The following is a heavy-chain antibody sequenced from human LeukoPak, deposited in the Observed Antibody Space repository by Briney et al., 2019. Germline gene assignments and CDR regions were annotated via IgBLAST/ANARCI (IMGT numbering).Heavy chain of an antibody. D-gene: IGHD6-6*01. CDR3: ARKNREYSSSSGGD. J-gene: IGHJ4*02. V-gene: IGHV3-48*01. Sequence: GGSLRLSCAASGATFRSYSMNWVRQAPGKGLDWVSYISSRSSIIYSADSVKGRFTISRDNAKNSLYLQMNSLRAEDTAVYYRARKNREYSSSSGGDWGQGTLVTVSS. CDR2: ISSRSSII. CDR1: GATFRSYS.